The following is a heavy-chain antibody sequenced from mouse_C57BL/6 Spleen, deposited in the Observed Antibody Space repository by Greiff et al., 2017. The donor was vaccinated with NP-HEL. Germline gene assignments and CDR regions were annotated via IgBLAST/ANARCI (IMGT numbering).Heavy chain of an antibody. CDR3: ARPTVVPDWYFDV. CDR2: IYPGSGST. Sequence: QVQLQQSGAELVKPGASVKMSCKASGYTFTSYWITWVKQRPGQGLEWIGDIYPGSGSTNYNEKFKSKATLTVDTSSSTAYMQLSSLTSEDSAVYYRARPTVVPDWYFDVWGTGTTVTVSS. D-gene: IGHD1-1*01. J-gene: IGHJ1*03. CDR1: GYTFTSYW. V-gene: IGHV1-55*01.